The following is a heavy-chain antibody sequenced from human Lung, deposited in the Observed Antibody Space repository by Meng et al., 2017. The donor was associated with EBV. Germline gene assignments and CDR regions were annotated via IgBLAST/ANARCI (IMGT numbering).Heavy chain of an antibody. V-gene: IGHV4-31*03. CDR2: IYYSGST. CDR3: ARVYYYDSSGYSH. CDR1: GGSISSGGYY. J-gene: IGHJ4*02. Sequence: QGQLQGSGPGLVKPSQTLSLTCTVSGGSISSGGYYWSWIRQHPGKGLEWIGYIYYSGSTYYNPSLKSRVTISVDTSKNQFSLKLSSVTAADTAVYYCARVYYYDSSGYSHWGQGTLVTVSS. D-gene: IGHD3-22*01.